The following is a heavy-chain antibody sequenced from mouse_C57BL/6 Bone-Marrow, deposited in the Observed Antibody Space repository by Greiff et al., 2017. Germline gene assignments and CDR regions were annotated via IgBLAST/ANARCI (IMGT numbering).Heavy chain of an antibody. J-gene: IGHJ2*01. CDR3: ARRTGTDYFDY. CDR1: GFTFSSYG. V-gene: IGHV5-6*02. D-gene: IGHD4-1*01. CDR2: ISSGGSYT. Sequence: EVKLQESGGDLVKPGGSLKLSCAASGFTFSSYGMSWVRQTPDKRLEWVATISSGGSYTYYPDSVKGRFTISRDNAKNTLYLQMSSLKSEDTAMYYCARRTGTDYFDYWGQGTTLTVSS.